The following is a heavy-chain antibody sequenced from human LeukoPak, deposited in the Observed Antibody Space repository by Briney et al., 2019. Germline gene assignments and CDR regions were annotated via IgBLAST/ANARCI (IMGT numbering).Heavy chain of an antibody. J-gene: IGHJ4*02. D-gene: IGHD5-18*01. CDR2: IYYSGST. CDR3: AREGNYSYGRSFDY. Sequence: SETLSLTCTVSGGSISSGDYYWSWIRQPPGKGLEWIGYIYYSGSTYYNPSLKSRVTISVDTSKNQFSLKLSSVTAADTAVYYCAREGNYSYGRSFDYWGQGTLVTVSS. V-gene: IGHV4-30-4*08. CDR1: GGSISSGDYY.